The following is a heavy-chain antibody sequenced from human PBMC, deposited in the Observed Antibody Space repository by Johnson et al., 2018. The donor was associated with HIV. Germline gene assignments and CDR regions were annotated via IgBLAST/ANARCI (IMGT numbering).Heavy chain of an antibody. V-gene: IGHV3-30*04. CDR1: GFTFSSYA. CDR2: ISYDGSNK. D-gene: IGHD4-23*01. J-gene: IGHJ3*01. CDR3: ARDPPYGGNPSAFDV. Sequence: QVQLVESGGGVVQPGRSLRLSCAASGFTFSSYAMHWVRQAPGKGLEWVAVISYDGSNKYYADSVKGRFTISRDNSKDTLYLQMHSLRPEDPALYYCARDPPYGGNPSAFDVWGQGTMVTVSS.